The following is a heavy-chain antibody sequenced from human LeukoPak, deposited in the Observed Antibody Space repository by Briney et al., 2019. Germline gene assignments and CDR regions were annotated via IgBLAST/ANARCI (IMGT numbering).Heavy chain of an antibody. V-gene: IGHV3-74*01. D-gene: IGHD3-10*01. CDR3: ARRMSGYYGMDV. J-gene: IGHJ6*02. Sequence: GGCLRLSCAASGFTFSSYWMHWVRQAPGKGLVWVSRINSDGSSTSYADSVKGRFTISRDNAKNTLYLQMNSLRAEDTAVYYCARRMSGYYGMDVWGQGTTVTVSS. CDR1: GFTFSSYW. CDR2: INSDGSST.